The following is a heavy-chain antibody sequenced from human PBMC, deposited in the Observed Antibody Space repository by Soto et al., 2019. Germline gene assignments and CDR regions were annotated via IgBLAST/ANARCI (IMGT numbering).Heavy chain of an antibody. CDR2: IKSKTDGGTT. J-gene: IGHJ3*02. CDR3: TTVGLEDTPDAFDI. CDR1: GFTFSNAW. Sequence: PGGSLRLSCAASGFTFSNAWMSWVRQAPGKGLEWVGRIKSKTDGGTTDYAAPVKGGFTISRDDSKNTLYLQMNSLKTEDTAVYYCTTVGLEDTPDAFDIWGQGTMVTVAS. V-gene: IGHV3-15*01. D-gene: IGHD3-3*01.